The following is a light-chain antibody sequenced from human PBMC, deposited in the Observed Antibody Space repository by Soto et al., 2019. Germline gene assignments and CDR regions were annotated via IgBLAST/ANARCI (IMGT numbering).Light chain of an antibody. CDR2: DAS. V-gene: IGKV3-11*01. CDR1: QSVSSY. CDR3: QQRSNWPPIN. Sequence: EIVLTQSPATLSLSPGARATLSCRASQSVSSYLAWYQQKPGQAPRLLIYDASNRATGIPARFSGSGSGTDFTLTISSLEPEDFAVYYCQQRSNWPPINFGQGTRLEIK. J-gene: IGKJ5*01.